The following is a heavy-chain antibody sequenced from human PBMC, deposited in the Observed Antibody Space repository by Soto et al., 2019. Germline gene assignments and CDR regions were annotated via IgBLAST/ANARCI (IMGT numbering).Heavy chain of an antibody. Sequence: PGGSLRLSCAASGFTFSSYSMNWVRQAPGKGLEWVSSISSSSSYIYYADSVKGRFTISRDNAKNSLYLQMNSLRAEDTAVYYCAKAITIFGVVTEDAFDIWGQGTMVTVSS. CDR2: ISSSSSYI. CDR1: GFTFSSYS. CDR3: AKAITIFGVVTEDAFDI. D-gene: IGHD3-3*01. V-gene: IGHV3-21*04. J-gene: IGHJ3*02.